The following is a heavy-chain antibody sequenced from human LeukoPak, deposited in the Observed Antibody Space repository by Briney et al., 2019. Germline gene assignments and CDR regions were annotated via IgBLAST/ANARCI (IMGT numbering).Heavy chain of an antibody. CDR2: IYHSGST. CDR3: ARVIVVVTEGWFDP. J-gene: IGHJ5*02. Sequence: PSETLSLTCAVSGGSISSGGYSWSWIRQPPGKGLEWIGYIYHSGSTYYNPSLKSRVTISVDRSKNQFSLKLSSVTAADTAVYYCARVIVVVTEGWFDPWGQGTLVTVSS. CDR1: GGSISSGGYS. V-gene: IGHV4-30-2*01. D-gene: IGHD2-21*02.